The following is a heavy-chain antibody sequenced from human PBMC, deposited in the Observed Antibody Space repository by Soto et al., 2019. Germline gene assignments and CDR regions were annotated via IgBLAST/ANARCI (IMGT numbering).Heavy chain of an antibody. CDR2: ISYDGSIK. J-gene: IGHJ4*02. V-gene: IGHV3-30*18. D-gene: IGHD6-13*01. CDR3: AEDRTQQLAH. Sequence: QVQLVESGGGVVQPGRSLRLSCAASGITFSGYGMHWVRQAPGKGLEWVSDISYDGSIKYYADSVKGRFTISRDNSKNTLYLQMNSLRAEDTAVYYCAEDRTQQLAHWGQGTLVTVSS. CDR1: GITFSGYG.